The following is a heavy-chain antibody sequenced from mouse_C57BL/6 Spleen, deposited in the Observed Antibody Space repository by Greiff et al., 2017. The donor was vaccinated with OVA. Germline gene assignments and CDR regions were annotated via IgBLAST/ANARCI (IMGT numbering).Heavy chain of an antibody. CDR2: INPGSGGT. Sequence: QVQLQQSGAELVRPGTSVKVSCKASGYAFTNYLIEWVKQRPGQGLEWIGVINPGSGGTNYNEKFKGKATLTADKSSSTAYMQLSSLTSEDSAVYFCARQRGNYGRGARDYWGQGTSVTVSS. V-gene: IGHV1-54*01. D-gene: IGHD2-1*01. CDR1: GYAFTNYL. CDR3: ARQRGNYGRGARDY. J-gene: IGHJ4*01.